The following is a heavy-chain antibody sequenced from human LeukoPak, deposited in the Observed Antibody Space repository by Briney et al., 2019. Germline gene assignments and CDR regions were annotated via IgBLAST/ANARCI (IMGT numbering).Heavy chain of an antibody. CDR1: GFTFSTYA. CDR2: IYYSGST. CDR3: ARTYGSSGLGYFDL. V-gene: IGHV4-59*01. Sequence: PGGSLRLSCAASGFTFSTYAMSWIRQPPGKGLEWIGYIYYSGSTNYSPSLKSRLTISVDTSKNRFSLKLSSVTAADTAVYYCARTYGSSGLGYFDLWGRGTLVTVSS. D-gene: IGHD6-13*01. J-gene: IGHJ2*01.